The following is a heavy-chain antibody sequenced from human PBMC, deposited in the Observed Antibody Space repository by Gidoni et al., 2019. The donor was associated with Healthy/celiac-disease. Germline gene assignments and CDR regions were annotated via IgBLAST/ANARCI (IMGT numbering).Heavy chain of an antibody. CDR2: IYYSGIT. CDR3: ARDLGVSGWFDP. D-gene: IGHD3-10*01. CDR1: GGSISSYY. V-gene: IGHV4-59*01. J-gene: IGHJ5*02. Sequence: QVQLQESGPGLVKPSETLSLTCTVSGGSISSYYWSWIRQPPGKGLEWIGYIYYSGITNYNPSLKSRVTISVDTSKNQFSLKLSSVTAADTAVYYCARDLGVSGWFDPWGQGTLVTVSS.